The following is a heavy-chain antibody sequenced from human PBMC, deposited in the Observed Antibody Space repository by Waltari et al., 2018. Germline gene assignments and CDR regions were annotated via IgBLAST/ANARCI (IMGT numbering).Heavy chain of an antibody. CDR1: GFTFSNFG. CDR2: IIGDGAAS. V-gene: IGHV3-23*01. J-gene: IGHJ4*02. D-gene: IGHD3-10*01. CDR3: AAYSGISSSFEY. Sequence: VQLLESGGGLVQPGGSLRLSCAASGFTFSNFGMNWVAQAPGKGLEWVSAIIGDGAASFYGDSVKGRFTISRDNSESTLRLQMHSLRTEDTAIYFCAAYSGISSSFEYWGQGTLVTVSS.